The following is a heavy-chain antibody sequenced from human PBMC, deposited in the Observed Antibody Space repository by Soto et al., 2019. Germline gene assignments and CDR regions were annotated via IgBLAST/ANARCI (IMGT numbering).Heavy chain of an antibody. CDR3: AKALRPSVNFFYYMDV. D-gene: IGHD2-2*01. CDR2: LGGNGFTT. J-gene: IGHJ6*03. V-gene: IGHV3-23*01. CDR1: GFTFGSYA. Sequence: EVQLLESGGGLVQPGGSPRLSCVVSGFTFGSYAMSWVRQAPEKGPEWVAILGGNGFTTYYADSVKGRFTISGDKSKSTLFLQMNSLRADDTCVYYCAKALRPSVNFFYYMDVWGRGTSVTVSS.